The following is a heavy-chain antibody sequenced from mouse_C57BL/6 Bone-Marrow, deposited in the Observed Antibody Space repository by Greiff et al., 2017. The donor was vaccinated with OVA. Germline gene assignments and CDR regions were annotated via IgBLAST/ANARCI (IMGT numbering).Heavy chain of an antibody. CDR1: GYTFTSYW. V-gene: IGHV1-72*01. Sequence: VKVVESGAELVKPGASVKLSCKASGYTFTSYWMHWVKQRPGRGLEWIGRIDPNSGGTKYNEKFKSKATLTVDKPSSTAYMQLSSLTSEDSAVYYCAKGSWFAYWGQGTLVTVSA. J-gene: IGHJ3*01. CDR2: IDPNSGGT. CDR3: AKGSWFAY.